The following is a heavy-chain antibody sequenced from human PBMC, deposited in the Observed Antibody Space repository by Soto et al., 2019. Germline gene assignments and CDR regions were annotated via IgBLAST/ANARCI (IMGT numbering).Heavy chain of an antibody. CDR1: GYTFTSYG. CDR2: ISAYNGNT. V-gene: IGHV1-18*04. CDR3: ARDRVTTGYYYYGMDV. J-gene: IGHJ6*02. D-gene: IGHD4-17*01. Sequence: QVQLVQSGAEGKKPGASVKVSCKASGYTFTSYGISWVRQAPGQGLAWMGWISAYNGNTNYAQKLQGRVTMTTDTATSTAYMELRSLRSDDAAVYYCARDRVTTGYYYYGMDVWGQGTTVTVSS.